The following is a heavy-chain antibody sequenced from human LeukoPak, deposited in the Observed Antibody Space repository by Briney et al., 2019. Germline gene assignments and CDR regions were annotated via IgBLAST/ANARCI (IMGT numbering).Heavy chain of an antibody. CDR1: GGTFSSYA. Sequence: ASVKVSCKASGGTFSSYAISWVRQAPGQGLEWMGGIIPIFGTANYARKFQGRVTITADESTSTAYMELSSLRSEDTAVYYCARRWNRQPFDIWGQGTMVTVSS. CDR2: IIPIFGTA. V-gene: IGHV1-69*01. D-gene: IGHD1-1*01. CDR3: ARRWNRQPFDI. J-gene: IGHJ3*02.